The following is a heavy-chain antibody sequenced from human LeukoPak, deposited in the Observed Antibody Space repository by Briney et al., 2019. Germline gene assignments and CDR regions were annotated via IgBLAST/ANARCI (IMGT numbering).Heavy chain of an antibody. Sequence: PGGPLRLSCAASGFTLSSYSMNWVRQAQGKGLEGVSSISSSSSYIYYADSVKGRFTISRDNAKNSLYLQMNSLRAEDTAVYYCAPRGIAVAGFDYWGQGTLVTVSS. V-gene: IGHV3-21*01. CDR1: GFTLSSYS. CDR3: APRGIAVAGFDY. J-gene: IGHJ4*02. D-gene: IGHD6-19*01. CDR2: ISSSSSYI.